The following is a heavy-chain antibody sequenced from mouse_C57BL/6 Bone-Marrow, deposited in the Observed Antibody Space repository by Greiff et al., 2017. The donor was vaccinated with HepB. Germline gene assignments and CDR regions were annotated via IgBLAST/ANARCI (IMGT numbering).Heavy chain of an antibody. CDR1: GYTFTDYY. J-gene: IGHJ3*01. D-gene: IGHD2-3*01. CDR3: ARTIYDGYLFAY. V-gene: IGHV1-77*01. CDR2: IGPGSGST. Sequence: QVQLQQSGAELVKPGASVQISCKASGYTFTDYYINWVKQRPGQGLEWIGKIGPGSGSTYYNEKFKGKATLTADKSSSSAYMPLSSLTSEDSAVYFCARTIYDGYLFAYWGQGTLVTVSA.